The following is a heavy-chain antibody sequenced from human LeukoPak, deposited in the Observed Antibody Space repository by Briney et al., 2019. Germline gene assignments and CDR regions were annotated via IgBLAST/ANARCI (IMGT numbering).Heavy chain of an antibody. J-gene: IGHJ4*02. Sequence: GSSVKVSCKASGGTFSSYTISWVRQAPGQGLEWMGRIIPILGIANYAQKFQDRVTITADKSTSTAYMELSSLRSEDTAVYYCAREEDHYYDSSGYRSYWGQGTLVTVSS. D-gene: IGHD3-22*01. CDR2: IIPILGIA. V-gene: IGHV1-69*04. CDR1: GGTFSSYT. CDR3: AREEDHYYDSSGYRSY.